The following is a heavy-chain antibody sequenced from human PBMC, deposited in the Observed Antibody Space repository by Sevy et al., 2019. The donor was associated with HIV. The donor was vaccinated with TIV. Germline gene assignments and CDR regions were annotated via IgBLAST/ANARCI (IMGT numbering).Heavy chain of an antibody. Sequence: GGSLRLSCAAPGFTFSSYDMHCVRQAPGKGLEWVAVISYDGSNKFYLDSVKGRFTISRDNSKSTLYLQLSSLRAEDTAVSYSARVALTFGGDPYDKHYFMDVWGKGTTVTVSS. CDR2: ISYDGSNK. V-gene: IGHV3-30*03. CDR1: GFTFSSYD. D-gene: IGHD3-16*01. CDR3: ARVALTFGGDPYDKHYFMDV. J-gene: IGHJ6*03.